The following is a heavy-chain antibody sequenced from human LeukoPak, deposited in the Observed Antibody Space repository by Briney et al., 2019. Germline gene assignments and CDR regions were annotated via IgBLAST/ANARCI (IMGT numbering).Heavy chain of an antibody. CDR1: GFTFSSYA. CDR2: VSYDGSNK. V-gene: IGHV3-30-3*01. J-gene: IGHJ4*02. Sequence: GGSLRLSCAASGFTFSSYAMHWVRQAPGKGLEWVAVVSYDGSNKYYAHSVKGRFTVSRDNSKNTLYLQMNTLRAEDTAVYYCATRDYYDTSTTYLPLTDWGQGTLVTVSS. D-gene: IGHD2/OR15-2a*01. CDR3: ATRDYYDTSTTYLPLTD.